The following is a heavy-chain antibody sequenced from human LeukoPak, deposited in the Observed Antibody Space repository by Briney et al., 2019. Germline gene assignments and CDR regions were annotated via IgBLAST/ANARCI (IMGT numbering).Heavy chain of an antibody. D-gene: IGHD3-22*01. Sequence: ASVKVSCKASGYTFTSYYMHWVRQAPGQGLEWMGIINPSGGSTSYAQKFQGRVTMTRDTSTSTAYMELRSLRSDDTAVYYCARDRGDYDSSGYPYWGQGTLVTVSS. CDR1: GYTFTSYY. J-gene: IGHJ4*02. CDR2: INPSGGST. CDR3: ARDRGDYDSSGYPY. V-gene: IGHV1-46*01.